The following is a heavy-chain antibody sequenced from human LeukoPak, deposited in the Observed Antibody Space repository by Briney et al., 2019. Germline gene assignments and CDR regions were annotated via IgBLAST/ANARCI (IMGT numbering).Heavy chain of an antibody. CDR2: ISSSSSTI. D-gene: IGHD6-6*01. V-gene: IGHV3-48*02. J-gene: IGHJ3*02. Sequence: PGGSLRLSCAASGFTFSSYSMNWVRQAPGKGLEWVSYISSSSSTIYYADSVKGRFTISRDNAKNSLYLQMNSLRDEDTAVYYCARAGYRGIAARPNAFDIWGQGTMVTVSS. CDR1: GFTFSSYS. CDR3: ARAGYRGIAARPNAFDI.